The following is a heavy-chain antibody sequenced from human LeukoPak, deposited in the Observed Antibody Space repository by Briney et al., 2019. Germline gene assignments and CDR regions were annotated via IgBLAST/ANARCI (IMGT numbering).Heavy chain of an antibody. D-gene: IGHD3-9*01. Sequence: GASVKVSCKASGYTFTSYGISWVRQAPGQGLEWMGWISAYNGNTNYAQKLQGRVTMTTDTSTSTAYMELRSLRSDDTAVYYCAREVFYDILTGYQERNWFDHWGQGTLVTVSS. J-gene: IGHJ5*02. CDR1: GYTFTSYG. CDR2: ISAYNGNT. V-gene: IGHV1-18*01. CDR3: AREVFYDILTGYQERNWFDH.